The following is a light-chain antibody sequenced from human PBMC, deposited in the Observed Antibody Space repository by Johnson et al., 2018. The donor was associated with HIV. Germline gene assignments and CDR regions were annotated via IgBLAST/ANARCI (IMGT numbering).Light chain of an antibody. CDR2: ENN. V-gene: IGLV1-51*02. Sequence: QAVLTQPPSVSAAPGQKVTISCSGSSSNIGNNYVSWYQQLPGTAPKLLIYENNKLPSGIPDRFSGSKSGTSATLGITGIQTGDEADYYCGTWDSSLSAYVFGTGTKVTVL. CDR3: GTWDSSLSAYV. J-gene: IGLJ1*01. CDR1: SSNIGNNY.